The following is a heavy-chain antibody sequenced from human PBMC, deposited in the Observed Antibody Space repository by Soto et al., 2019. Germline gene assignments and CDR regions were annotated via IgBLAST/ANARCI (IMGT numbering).Heavy chain of an antibody. Sequence: EGSLRLSCAASGFTFSDYYMSWIRQAPGKGLEWVSYISSSGSTIYYADSVKGRFTISRDNAKNSLYLQMNSLRAEDTAVYYCARASFLLGYDSVDQPFFDYWGQGTLVTVSS. CDR2: ISSSGSTI. CDR3: ARASFLLGYDSVDQPFFDY. V-gene: IGHV3-11*01. CDR1: GFTFSDYY. J-gene: IGHJ4*02. D-gene: IGHD5-12*01.